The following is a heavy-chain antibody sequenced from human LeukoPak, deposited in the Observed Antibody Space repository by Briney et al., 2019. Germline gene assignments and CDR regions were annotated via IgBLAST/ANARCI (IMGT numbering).Heavy chain of an antibody. CDR2: ISSSGSTI. V-gene: IGHV3-48*03. CDR3: ARDLLSQAFDI. J-gene: IGHJ3*02. Sequence: GGSLRLSCAASGFTFSSYEMNWVRQAPGKGLEWVSYISSSGSTIYYADSVKGRFTISRDNAKNSLYLQMNSLRAEDTAVYYCARDLLSQAFDIWGQGTMVTVSS. CDR1: GFTFSSYE. D-gene: IGHD2-15*01.